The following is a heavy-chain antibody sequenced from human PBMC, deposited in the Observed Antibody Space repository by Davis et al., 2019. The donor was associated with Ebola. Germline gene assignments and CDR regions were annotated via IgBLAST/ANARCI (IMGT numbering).Heavy chain of an antibody. V-gene: IGHV1-3*01. CDR2: INAGNGNT. Sequence: ASVKVSCKASGYTFTSYAMYWVRQAPGQRLEWMGWINAGNGNTKYSQKFQGRVTITRDTSASTAYMELSSLRSEDTAVYYCARDIGYCSGGSCYSGWFDPWGQGTLVTVSS. CDR3: ARDIGYCSGGSCYSGWFDP. CDR1: GYTFTSYA. J-gene: IGHJ5*02. D-gene: IGHD2-15*01.